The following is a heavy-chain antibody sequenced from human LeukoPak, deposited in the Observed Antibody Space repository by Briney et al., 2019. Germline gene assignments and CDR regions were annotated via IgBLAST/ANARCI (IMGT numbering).Heavy chain of an antibody. J-gene: IGHJ4*02. D-gene: IGHD3-3*01. CDR1: GGSISSSSYY. V-gene: IGHV4-39*07. Sequence: SETLSLTCTVSGGSISSSSYYWGWIRQPPGKGLEWIGSIYYSGSTYYNPSLKSRVTISVDTSKNQFSLKLSSVTAADTAVYYCAKSLYDFWSGWYVDYWGQGTLVTVSS. CDR2: IYYSGST. CDR3: AKSLYDFWSGWYVDY.